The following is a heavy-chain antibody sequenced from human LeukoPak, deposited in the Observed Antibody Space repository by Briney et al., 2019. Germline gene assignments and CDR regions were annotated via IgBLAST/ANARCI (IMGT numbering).Heavy chain of an antibody. CDR3: ARVYCSGGSCYSSQKYYFDY. CDR2: IIPIFGTA. J-gene: IGHJ4*02. D-gene: IGHD2-15*01. CDR1: GGTFSSYA. Sequence: SVKVSCKASGGTFSSYAISWVRQAPGQGLEWMGGIIPIFGTANYAQKFQGRVTITADESTSTAYMELSSLRSEDTAVYYCARVYCSGGSCYSSQKYYFDYWGQGTLVTVSS. V-gene: IGHV1-69*01.